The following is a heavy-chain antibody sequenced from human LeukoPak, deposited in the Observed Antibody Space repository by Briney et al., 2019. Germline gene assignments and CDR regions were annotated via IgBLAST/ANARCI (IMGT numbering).Heavy chain of an antibody. CDR2: IWHDGSVE. CDR1: GFMFSRLG. J-gene: IGHJ6*03. CDR3: AKEGDQFRGYLDA. V-gene: IGHV3-33*06. D-gene: IGHD3-16*01. Sequence: GRSLRLSCTASGFMFSRLGLQWVRQAPGEGLEWVAMIWHDGSVEEYADSVKGRFTISRDNSQNTLYLQMNSLRDDDTAVYYCAKEGDQFRGYLDAWGKGTTVTVSS.